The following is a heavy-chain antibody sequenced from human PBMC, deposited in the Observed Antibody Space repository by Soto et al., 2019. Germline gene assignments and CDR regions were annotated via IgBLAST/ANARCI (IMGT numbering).Heavy chain of an antibody. CDR2: FNPNSGGT. J-gene: IGHJ5*02. V-gene: IGHV1-2*02. D-gene: IGHD6-6*01. Sequence: QVQLVQSGGAGKQPGGSVKVCCKASGYTCTGYYMHWVRQAPGRGPEWMGWFNPNSGGTSYAEQFQGRVTMTRDTSISTAYMEVSRLRSDDTAVYYYARDGRISCRPRINWFDRWGQGTLLTAS. CDR1: GYTCTGYY. CDR3: ARDGRISCRPRINWFDR.